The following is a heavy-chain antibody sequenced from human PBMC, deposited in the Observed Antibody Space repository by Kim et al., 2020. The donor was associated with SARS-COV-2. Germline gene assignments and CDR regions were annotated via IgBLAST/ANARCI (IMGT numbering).Heavy chain of an antibody. Sequence: SETLSLTCTVSGGSISSSSYYWGWIRQPPGKGLEWIGSIYYSGSTYYNPSLKSRVTISVDTSKNQFSLKLSSVTAADTAVYYCARLGFGAVAGSFDYWGQGTLVTVSS. J-gene: IGHJ4*02. V-gene: IGHV4-39*01. CDR2: IYYSGST. CDR3: ARLGFGAVAGSFDY. D-gene: IGHD6-19*01. CDR1: GGSISSSSYY.